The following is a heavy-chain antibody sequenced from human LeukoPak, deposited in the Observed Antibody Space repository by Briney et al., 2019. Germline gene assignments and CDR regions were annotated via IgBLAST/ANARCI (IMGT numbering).Heavy chain of an antibody. J-gene: IGHJ4*02. CDR2: IYHSGNT. Sequence: SETLSLTCTVSGGSISSYYWSWIRQPPGKGLEWIGYIYHSGNTYYNPSLKSRVTISVDRSKNQFSLKLSSVTAADTAVYYCARGARYDFWSGYYFLYFDYWGQGTLVTVSS. CDR1: GGSISSYY. V-gene: IGHV4-59*12. CDR3: ARGARYDFWSGYYFLYFDY. D-gene: IGHD3-3*01.